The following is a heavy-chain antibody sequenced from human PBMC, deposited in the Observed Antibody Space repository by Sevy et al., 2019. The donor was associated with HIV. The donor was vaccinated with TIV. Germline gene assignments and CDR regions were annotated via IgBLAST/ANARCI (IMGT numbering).Heavy chain of an antibody. CDR1: GFSFSNYW. Sequence: GGSLRLCCAASGFSFSNYWMSWVRQAPGKGLEWVANIKLDGSEKYYVDSVKGRFTISKDNAKKSLYLQMNSLRTEDTAVYYCARDCSSTTCLWGMDVWGQVTTVTVSS. D-gene: IGHD2-2*01. J-gene: IGHJ6*02. CDR3: ARDCSSTTCLWGMDV. CDR2: IKLDGSEK. V-gene: IGHV3-7*03.